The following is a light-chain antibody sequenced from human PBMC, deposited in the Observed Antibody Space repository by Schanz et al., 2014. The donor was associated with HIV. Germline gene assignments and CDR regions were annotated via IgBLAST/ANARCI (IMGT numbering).Light chain of an antibody. CDR2: GAS. V-gene: IGKV3-20*01. Sequence: EIVMTQSPATLSVSPGERATLSCRASQSVSSTYLAWYQQKPGQAPRLLIYGASTRATGIPARFSGSGSGTDFTLTISRLEPEDFAVYYCQQYGSSPLFTFGPGTKVDLK. J-gene: IGKJ3*01. CDR1: QSVSSTY. CDR3: QQYGSSPLFT.